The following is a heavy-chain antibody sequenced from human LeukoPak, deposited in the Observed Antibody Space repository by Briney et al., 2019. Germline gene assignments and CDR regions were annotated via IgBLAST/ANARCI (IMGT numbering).Heavy chain of an antibody. J-gene: IGHJ4*02. CDR1: GFTFEKYV. V-gene: IGHV3-23*01. D-gene: IGHD1-26*01. CDR2: IYGSGVSI. Sequence: GGSLRLSCVASGFTFEKYVMNWVRQAPGKGLEWLATIYGSGVSISYADSVKGRFTISRDNSNNTLYLQMNSLRAEDTAMYFCAKDLGWDLPAEGYWGQRVLVTVSS. CDR3: AKDLGWDLPAEGY.